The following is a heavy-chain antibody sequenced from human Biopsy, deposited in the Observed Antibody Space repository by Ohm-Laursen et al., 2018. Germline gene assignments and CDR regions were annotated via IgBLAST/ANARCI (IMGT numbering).Heavy chain of an antibody. J-gene: IGHJ4*02. Sequence: SLRLSCAASGFTFSTYGMNWVRQAPGKGLEWVSHISRSSSTIYYADSVKGRFTISRDNAKNSLYLQMNSLRAEDAAVYYCARDSSGHYGSSGSDYWGQGTLVTVSS. D-gene: IGHD3-22*01. V-gene: IGHV3-48*01. CDR2: ISRSSSTI. CDR1: GFTFSTYG. CDR3: ARDSSGHYGSSGSDY.